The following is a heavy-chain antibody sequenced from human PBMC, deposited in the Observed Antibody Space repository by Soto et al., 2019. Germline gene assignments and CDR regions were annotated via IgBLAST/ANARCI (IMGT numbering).Heavy chain of an antibody. D-gene: IGHD1-26*01. V-gene: IGHV4-39*01. CDR1: GGSISSSSYY. J-gene: IGHJ4*02. CDR3: ARHEWELLPFDY. Sequence: SETLSLTCTVSGGSISSSSYYWGWIRQPPGKGLEWIGSIYYSGSTYYNPSLKSRVTISVDTSKNQFSLKLSSVTAADTAVYYCARHEWELLPFDYWGQGTRVTVSS. CDR2: IYYSGST.